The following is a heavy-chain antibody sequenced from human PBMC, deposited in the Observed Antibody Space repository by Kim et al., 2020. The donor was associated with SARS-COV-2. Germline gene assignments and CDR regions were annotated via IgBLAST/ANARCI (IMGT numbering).Heavy chain of an antibody. CDR3: ASKLGTMVRGLDIAFDI. V-gene: IGHV4-39*01. D-gene: IGHD3-10*01. Sequence: LKSRVTISVDTSKNQFSLKLSSVTAADTAVYYCASKLGTMVRGLDIAFDIWGQGTMVTVSS. J-gene: IGHJ3*02.